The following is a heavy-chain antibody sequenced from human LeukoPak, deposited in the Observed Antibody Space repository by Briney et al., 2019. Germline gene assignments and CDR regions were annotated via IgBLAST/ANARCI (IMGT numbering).Heavy chain of an antibody. D-gene: IGHD2-2*01. CDR2: ISGSSGTI. Sequence: PGGSLRLSCAASGFTFRSYSMNWVRQAPGKGLEWLSYISGSSGTIHYADYVKGRFTISRDNAKNSLYLQINSLRAEDTAVYYCARDLGYCSSTSCYEPYFYMDVWGKGTTVTVSS. J-gene: IGHJ6*03. CDR3: ARDLGYCSSTSCYEPYFYMDV. CDR1: GFTFRSYS. V-gene: IGHV3-48*01.